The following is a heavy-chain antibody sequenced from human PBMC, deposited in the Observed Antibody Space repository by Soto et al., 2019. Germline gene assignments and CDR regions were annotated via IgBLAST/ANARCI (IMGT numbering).Heavy chain of an antibody. CDR2: TTKSGTTT. CDR3: ARELGYCSGGSCPTSLDY. D-gene: IGHD2-15*01. Sequence: GGSLRLSCVASGFSFSNYGMNWVRQGPGKGLEWISSTTKSGTTTYYADSVKGRFTISRDNAKNSLYLQMNSLRAEDTAVYYCARELGYCSGGSCPTSLDYWGQGTLVTVSS. J-gene: IGHJ4*02. V-gene: IGHV3-48*04. CDR1: GFSFSNYG.